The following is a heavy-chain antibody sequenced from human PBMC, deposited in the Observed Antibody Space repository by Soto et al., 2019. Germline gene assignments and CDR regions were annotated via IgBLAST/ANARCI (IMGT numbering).Heavy chain of an antibody. CDR1: GGPFSSYA. CDR2: IIPFFGTT. Sequence: QVQLVQSGAEVKKPGSSVKVSCKASGGPFSSYAISWVRQAPGQGLEWMGGIIPFFGTTNYAQKFQDRVTITADKSTNKAHMALRSLRYEDTAVYYCASHPGSTRRLVYGMDVWGQWTTVTVSS. V-gene: IGHV1-69*06. CDR3: ASHPGSTRRLVYGMDV. D-gene: IGHD2-15*01. J-gene: IGHJ6*02.